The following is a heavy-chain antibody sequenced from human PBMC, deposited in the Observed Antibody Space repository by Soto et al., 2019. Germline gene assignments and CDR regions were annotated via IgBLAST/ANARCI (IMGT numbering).Heavy chain of an antibody. Sequence: QLQLQESGPGLVKPSETLSLTCTVSGGSMTSNSDYWDWIRQPPGKGLEWIGNIYYSGTTYYNPSLKSRVTISVDTSKNQFSLRLSSVTAADTAVYYCARRQVGIHDYWGQGILVTVSS. CDR1: GGSMTSNSDY. J-gene: IGHJ4*02. CDR2: IYYSGTT. D-gene: IGHD1-26*01. CDR3: ARRQVGIHDY. V-gene: IGHV4-39*01.